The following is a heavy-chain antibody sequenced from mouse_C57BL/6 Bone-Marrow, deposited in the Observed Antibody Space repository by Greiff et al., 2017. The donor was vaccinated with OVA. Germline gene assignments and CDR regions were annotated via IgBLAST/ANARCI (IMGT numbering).Heavy chain of an antibody. CDR2: IYPRSGNT. V-gene: IGHV1-81*01. CDR3: ARWATRWYFDV. Sequence: QVQLKESGAELARPGASVKLSCKASGYTFTSYGISWVKQRTGQGLEWIGEIYPRSGNTYYNEKFKGKATLTADKSSSTAYMELRSLTSEDSAVYFCARWATRWYFDVWGTGTTVTVSS. CDR1: GYTFTSYG. J-gene: IGHJ1*03.